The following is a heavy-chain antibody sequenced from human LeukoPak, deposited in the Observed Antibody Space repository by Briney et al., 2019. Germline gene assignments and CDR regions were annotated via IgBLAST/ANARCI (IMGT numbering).Heavy chain of an antibody. V-gene: IGHV4-39*01. CDR2: IYYSGST. D-gene: IGHD6-6*01. CDR3: ARGASSSVYAFDI. J-gene: IGHJ3*02. CDR1: GGSISSSSYY. Sequence: NPSETLSLTCTVSGGSISSSSYYWGWIRQPPGKGLEWIGSIYYSGSTYYNPSLKSRVTISVDTSKNQFSLKLSSVTAADTAVYYCARGASSSVYAFDIWGQGTMVTVSS.